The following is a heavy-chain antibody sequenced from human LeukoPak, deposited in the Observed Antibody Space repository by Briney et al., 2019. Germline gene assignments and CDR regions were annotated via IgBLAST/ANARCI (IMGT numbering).Heavy chain of an antibody. Sequence: PSPSLSPTWALDGASFSGDDWSWSSQPPGKWLEWIGEIKNSGSTTYNPSLKGRATLSADTSKNQRSLKLSSVTAADTAVYYCARDPQVTAIDYWGQGTLVTVSS. J-gene: IGHJ4*02. V-gene: IGHV4-34*01. D-gene: IGHD2-21*02. CDR1: GASFSGDD. CDR3: ARDPQVTAIDY. CDR2: IKNSGST.